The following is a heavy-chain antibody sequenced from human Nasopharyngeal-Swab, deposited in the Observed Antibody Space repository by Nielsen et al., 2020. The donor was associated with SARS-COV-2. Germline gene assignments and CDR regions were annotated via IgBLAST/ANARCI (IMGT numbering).Heavy chain of an antibody. J-gene: IGHJ4*02. CDR3: ARDPPYSYDQDY. CDR2: INSDGSST. D-gene: IGHD3-22*01. V-gene: IGHV3-74*01. Sequence: VRQAPGKGLVWVSRINSDGSSTSYADSAKGRFTISRDNAKNSLYLQMNSLRGEDTAVYYCARDPPYSYDQDYWGQGTLVTVSS.